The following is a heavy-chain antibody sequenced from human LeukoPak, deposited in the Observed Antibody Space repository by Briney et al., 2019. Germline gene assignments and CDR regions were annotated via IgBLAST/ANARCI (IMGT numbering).Heavy chain of an antibody. Sequence: PGGPLTLPCGPSGFTHSSYAMSWLRQAPGKGREGVSAISCRGGSTYYADSVKDRFTISRDNSEDTLYLQMNGLRAEDTAVYYCAKAPRAAAGTYNGMDVWGQGTTVTVSS. CDR1: GFTHSSYA. V-gene: IGHV3-23*01. CDR3: AKAPRAAAGTYNGMDV. CDR2: ISCRGGST. D-gene: IGHD6-13*01. J-gene: IGHJ6*02.